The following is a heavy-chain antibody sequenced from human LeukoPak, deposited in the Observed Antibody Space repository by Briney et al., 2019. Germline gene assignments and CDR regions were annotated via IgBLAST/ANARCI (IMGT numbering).Heavy chain of an antibody. CDR1: GFTFSSYS. CDR2: ISSSSSYI. V-gene: IGHV3-21*01. D-gene: IGHD6-13*01. CDR3: ARDPRQGIRGSAFDI. J-gene: IGHJ3*02. Sequence: PGGSLRLSCAASGFTFSSYSMNWVRQAPEKGLEWVSSISSSSSYIYYADSVKGRFTISRDNAKNSLYLQMNSLRAEDTAVYYCARDPRQGIRGSAFDIWGQGTMVTVSS.